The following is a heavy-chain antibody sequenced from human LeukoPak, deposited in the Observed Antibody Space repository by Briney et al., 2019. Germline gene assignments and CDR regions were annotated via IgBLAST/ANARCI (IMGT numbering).Heavy chain of an antibody. Sequence: GGSLRLSCSASGFTFSNYAMSWVRQAPGKGLEWVSLIYNDGRTYYADSVKGRCTISRDNLKNVLYLQMNSLKVEDTALYYCARGLFLSGYLDAFDIWGQGTVVTVSS. CDR2: IYNDGRT. J-gene: IGHJ3*02. D-gene: IGHD3-22*01. CDR3: ARGLFLSGYLDAFDI. CDR1: GFTFSNYA. V-gene: IGHV3-23*03.